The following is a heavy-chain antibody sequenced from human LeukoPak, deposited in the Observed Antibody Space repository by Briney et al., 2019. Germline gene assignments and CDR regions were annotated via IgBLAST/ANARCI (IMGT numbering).Heavy chain of an antibody. V-gene: IGHV1-2*02. CDR3: ARAGHNSDSGGYDF. Sequence: ASVKVSCKASGYTFTGYYMHWVRQAPGQGLEWMGWINPNSGGTNYAQKFQGRVTMTRDTSSSTAYMELSRLRSDDTAVYYCARAGHNSDSGGYDFWGLGTLVTVSS. J-gene: IGHJ4*02. CDR1: GYTFTGYY. CDR2: INPNSGGT. D-gene: IGHD3-22*01.